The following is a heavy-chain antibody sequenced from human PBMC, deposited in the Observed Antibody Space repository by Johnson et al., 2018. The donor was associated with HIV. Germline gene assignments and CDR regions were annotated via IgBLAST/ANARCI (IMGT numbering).Heavy chain of an antibody. CDR1: GFTFSSYG. Sequence: QVQLVESGGGVVQPGGSLRLSCAASGFTFSSYGMHWVRQAPGKGLEWVAFIRYDGSNKYYADSVKGRFTISRDNSKNTLYLQMNSLRAEDTAVYYCAKERGICGVVIEHAVGAFDIWGQGTMVTVSS. J-gene: IGHJ3*02. CDR3: AKERGICGVVIEHAVGAFDI. CDR2: IRYDGSNK. V-gene: IGHV3-30*02. D-gene: IGHD3-3*01.